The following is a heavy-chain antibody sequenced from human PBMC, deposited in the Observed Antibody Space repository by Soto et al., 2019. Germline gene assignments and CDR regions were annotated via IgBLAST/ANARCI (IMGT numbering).Heavy chain of an antibody. Sequence: GGSLRLSCVASGFPFSSYAMNWVRQAPGKGLEWISSITRTSSFINYADSVKGRFTISRDNAKNSLDLQMDSLRAEDTAVYYCARGSGPFQHWGQGTLVTVSS. CDR2: ITRTSSFI. CDR3: ARGSGPFQH. CDR1: GFPFSSYA. V-gene: IGHV3-21*06. D-gene: IGHD6-25*01. J-gene: IGHJ4*02.